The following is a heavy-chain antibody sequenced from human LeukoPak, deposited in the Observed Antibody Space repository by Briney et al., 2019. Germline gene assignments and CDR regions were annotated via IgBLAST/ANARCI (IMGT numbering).Heavy chain of an antibody. CDR1: GSTFDDYA. J-gene: IGHJ4*02. V-gene: IGHV3-9*01. CDR3: AKAIYRSSWYYFDY. CDR2: ISWNSGSI. D-gene: IGHD6-13*01. Sequence: GRSLRLSCAASGSTFDDYAMHWVRQAPGKGLEWVSGISWNSGSIGYADSVKGRFTISRDNAKNSLYLQMNSLRAEDTASYYCAKAIYRSSWYYFDYWGQGTLVTVSS.